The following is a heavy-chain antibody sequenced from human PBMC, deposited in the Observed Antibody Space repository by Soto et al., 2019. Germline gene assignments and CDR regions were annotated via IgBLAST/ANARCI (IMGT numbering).Heavy chain of an antibody. CDR2: IDPSDSYT. J-gene: IGHJ6*02. D-gene: IGHD5-18*01. CDR3: ARALADTAMVMVVSPYGMDV. CDR1: GYSFTSYW. Sequence: GESLKISCKGSGYSFTSYWISWVRQMPGKGLEWMGRIDPSDSYTNYSPSFQGHVTISADKSISTAYLQWSSLKASDTAMYYCARALADTAMVMVVSPYGMDVWGQGTTVTVSS. V-gene: IGHV5-10-1*01.